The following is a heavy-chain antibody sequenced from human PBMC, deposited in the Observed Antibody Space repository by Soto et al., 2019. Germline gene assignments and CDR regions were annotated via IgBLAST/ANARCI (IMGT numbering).Heavy chain of an antibody. CDR1: GFTFGDYA. Sequence: GGSLRLSCTASGFTFGDYAMSWFRQAPGKGLEWVGFIRSKAYGGTTEYAASVKGRFTISRDDSKSIAYLQMNSLKTEDTAVYYCTRDILRFLEWQYYYYYYMDVWGKGTTVTVSS. D-gene: IGHD3-3*01. V-gene: IGHV3-49*03. J-gene: IGHJ6*03. CDR2: IRSKAYGGTT. CDR3: TRDILRFLEWQYYYYYYMDV.